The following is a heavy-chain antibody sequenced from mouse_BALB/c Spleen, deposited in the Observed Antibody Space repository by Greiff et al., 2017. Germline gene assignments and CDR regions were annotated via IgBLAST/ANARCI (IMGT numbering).Heavy chain of an antibody. Sequence: EVQVVESGGDLVKPGGSLKLSCAASGFTFSSYGMSWVRQTPDKRLEWVATISSGGSYTYYPDSVKGRFTISRDNAKNTLYLQMSSLKSEDTAMYYCARPYDYDGYFDVWGAGTTVTVSS. CDR1: GFTFSSYG. D-gene: IGHD2-4*01. J-gene: IGHJ1*01. CDR3: ARPYDYDGYFDV. V-gene: IGHV5-6*01. CDR2: ISSGGSYT.